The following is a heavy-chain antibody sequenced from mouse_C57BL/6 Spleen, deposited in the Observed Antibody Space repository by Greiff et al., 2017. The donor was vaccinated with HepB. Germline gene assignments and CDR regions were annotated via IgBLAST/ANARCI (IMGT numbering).Heavy chain of an antibody. V-gene: IGHV5-4*01. D-gene: IGHD3-1*01. CDR2: ISDGGSYT. Sequence: EVQLVESGGGLVKPGGSLKLSCAASGFTFSSYAMSWVRQTPEKRLEWVATISDGGSYTYYPDNVKGRFTISRDNAKNNLYLQMSHLKSEDTAMYYCARSGWDGSHYFDYWGQGTTLTVSS. CDR1: GFTFSSYA. CDR3: ARSGWDGSHYFDY. J-gene: IGHJ2*01.